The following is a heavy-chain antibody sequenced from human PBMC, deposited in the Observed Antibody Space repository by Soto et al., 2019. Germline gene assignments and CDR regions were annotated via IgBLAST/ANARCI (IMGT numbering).Heavy chain of an antibody. J-gene: IGHJ4*02. Sequence: GESLKISCTGSGYSFGTYWIAWVRQMPGKGLEWMGIIYPGDSDTRYSPSFQGQGTISADTSTKTAYLQWGSLKASATPIHYSARLPQLLWFGALTSRAYCFHYWGPGTMVTVSS. V-gene: IGHV5-51*01. D-gene: IGHD3-10*01. CDR2: IYPGDSDT. CDR1: GYSFGTYW. CDR3: ARLPQLLWFGALTSRAYCFHY.